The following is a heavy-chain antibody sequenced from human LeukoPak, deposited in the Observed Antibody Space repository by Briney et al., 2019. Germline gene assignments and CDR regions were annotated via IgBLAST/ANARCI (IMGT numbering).Heavy chain of an antibody. CDR3: AREVYDNSRAEFDY. CDR1: GFTFSTYS. CDR2: IKSSGSPK. V-gene: IGHV3-48*02. D-gene: IGHD3-22*01. J-gene: IGHJ4*02. Sequence: GGSLRLSCAGSGFTFSTYSMNWVRQAPGKGLEWVSYIKSSGSPKYCADSVKGRFTTSRDNGKNSVHLQMTSLRDEDTAIYYCAREVYDNSRAEFDYWGQGTLVTVSS.